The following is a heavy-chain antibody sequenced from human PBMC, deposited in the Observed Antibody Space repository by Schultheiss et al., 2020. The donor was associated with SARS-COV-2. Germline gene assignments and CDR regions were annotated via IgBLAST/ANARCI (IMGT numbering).Heavy chain of an antibody. J-gene: IGHJ4*02. V-gene: IGHV3-48*04. CDR2: ISSSGSTI. CDR1: GFTFSSYA. CDR3: ARIGSADIVVVPAAIPY. D-gene: IGHD2-2*01. Sequence: GGSLRLSCAASGFTFSSYAMSWVRQAPGKGLEWVSYISSSGSTIYYADSVKGRFTISRDNAKNSLYLQMNSLRAEDTAVYYCARIGSADIVVVPAAIPYWGQGTLVTVSS.